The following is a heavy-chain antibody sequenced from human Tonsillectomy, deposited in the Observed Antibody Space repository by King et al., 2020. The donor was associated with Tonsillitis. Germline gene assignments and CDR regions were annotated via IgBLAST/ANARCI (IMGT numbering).Heavy chain of an antibody. CDR1: GDSVSNYF. J-gene: IGHJ4*02. CDR3: ARAQPAAWNDY. D-gene: IGHD2-2*01. CDR2: INYSGTA. Sequence: QLQESGPGLVKPSETLSLTCIVSGDSVSNYFWSWVRQPPGKGLEWIGYINYSGTAHYNTSLKSRVTISIDTSKNQFSLKLTSVTAADTAVYYCARAQPAAWNDYWGQGTLVTVSS. V-gene: IGHV4-59*02.